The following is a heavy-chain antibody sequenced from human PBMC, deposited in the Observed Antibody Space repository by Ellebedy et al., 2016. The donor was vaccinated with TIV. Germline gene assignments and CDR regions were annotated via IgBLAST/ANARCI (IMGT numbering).Heavy chain of an antibody. V-gene: IGHV3-33*08. D-gene: IGHD1-26*01. CDR1: GFTFRSHA. Sequence: GESLKISCAVSGFTFRSHAMHWVRQAPGKGLEWVAIIWYDGSNANYADSVKGRFTISRDNSKNTLYLQMNSLKVEDTAVYYCASWAADSKSAGATSFDYWGQGTLVTVSS. CDR2: IWYDGSNA. CDR3: ASWAADSKSAGATSFDY. J-gene: IGHJ4*02.